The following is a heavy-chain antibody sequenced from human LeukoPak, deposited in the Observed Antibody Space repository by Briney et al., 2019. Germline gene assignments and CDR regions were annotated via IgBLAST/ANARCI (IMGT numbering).Heavy chain of an antibody. Sequence: ASVKVSCRASGYTFTSYGISWVRQAPGQGLEWMGWISAYNGNTNYAQKLQGRVTMTTDTSTSTAYMELRSLRSDDTAVYYCARDRDYYGSGSYIVGFDPWGQGTLVTVSS. CDR2: ISAYNGNT. V-gene: IGHV1-18*01. CDR3: ARDRDYYGSGSYIVGFDP. CDR1: GYTFTSYG. D-gene: IGHD3-10*01. J-gene: IGHJ5*02.